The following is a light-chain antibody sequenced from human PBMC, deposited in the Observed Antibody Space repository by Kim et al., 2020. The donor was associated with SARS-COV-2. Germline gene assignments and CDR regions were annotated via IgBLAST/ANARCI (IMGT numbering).Light chain of an antibody. V-gene: IGKV3-20*01. CDR1: HSISDNY. CDR2: GAS. J-gene: IGKJ1*01. Sequence: SPRARATLSCRASHSISDNYLAWYQQKPGQAPRLLIYGASTRATGIPDRFSGSGSGTDFTLTISRLEPEDVAVYHCQQYGYQVWTFGQGTKVDIK. CDR3: QQYGYQVWT.